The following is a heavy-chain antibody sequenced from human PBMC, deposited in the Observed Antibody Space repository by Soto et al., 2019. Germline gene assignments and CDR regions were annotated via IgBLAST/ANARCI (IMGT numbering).Heavy chain of an antibody. Sequence: PSETLSLTCSVSGGSVSSGSYFWSWIRQPPGKGLEWIGYISYGGSTNQNPSLQSRVTISVDTSKNQFSLSLTSVTAADTAVYYCARGRGTGANFYHVYALDVWGQGTTVTVSS. CDR1: GGSVSSGSYF. V-gene: IGHV4-61*01. J-gene: IGHJ6*02. CDR2: ISYGGST. D-gene: IGHD1-7*01. CDR3: ARGRGTGANFYHVYALDV.